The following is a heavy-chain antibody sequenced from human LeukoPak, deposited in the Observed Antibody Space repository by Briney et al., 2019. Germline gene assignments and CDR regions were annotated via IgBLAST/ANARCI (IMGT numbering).Heavy chain of an antibody. CDR3: ARADITMVRGVT. J-gene: IGHJ5*02. V-gene: IGHV4-38-2*02. CDR2: IYHSGST. D-gene: IGHD3-10*01. Sequence: SETLSLTCTVSGYSISSGYYWGWIRQPPGKGLEWIGSIYHSGSTYYNPSLKSRVTISVDTSKNQFSLKLSSVTAADTAVYYCARADITMVRGVTWGQGTLVTVSS. CDR1: GYSISSGYY.